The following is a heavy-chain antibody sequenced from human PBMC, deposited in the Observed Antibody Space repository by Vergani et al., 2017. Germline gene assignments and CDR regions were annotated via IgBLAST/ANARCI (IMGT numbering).Heavy chain of an antibody. Sequence: QVQLQESGPGLVKPSQTLSLTCTVSGASMSSVGYYWTWIRQSAGKRLEWIGDILGSGTANYNPSFQGRVSMSVATSKNQFSLTLSSVNATDTAVYYCARPKGIAVAGTGWFDPWGQGTLVTVSS. D-gene: IGHD6-19*01. CDR2: ILGSGTA. V-gene: IGHV4-61*02. CDR1: GASMSSVGYY. J-gene: IGHJ5*02. CDR3: ARPKGIAVAGTGWFDP.